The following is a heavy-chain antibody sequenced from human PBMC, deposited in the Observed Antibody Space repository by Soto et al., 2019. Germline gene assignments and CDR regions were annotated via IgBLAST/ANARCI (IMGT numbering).Heavy chain of an antibody. V-gene: IGHV5-10-1*01. Sequence: GESLKISCKASGYKFSDYWISWLRQMPGKGLEWMGKIDPSDSYINYSPSFQGHVSISLDKSITTAYLQWDRVKASDTAIYYCARLPELYAGAPDYWGQGTLVTVSS. D-gene: IGHD2-2*01. CDR3: ARLPELYAGAPDY. CDR1: GYKFSDYW. J-gene: IGHJ4*02. CDR2: IDPSDSYI.